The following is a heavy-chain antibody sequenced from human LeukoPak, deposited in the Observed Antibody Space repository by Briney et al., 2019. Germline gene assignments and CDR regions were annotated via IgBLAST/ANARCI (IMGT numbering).Heavy chain of an antibody. V-gene: IGHV3-33*01. D-gene: IGHD6-19*01. CDR3: ARGLSAFDI. CDR1: GFTFSSYG. J-gene: IGHJ3*02. Sequence: PGRSLRLSCAASGFTFSSYGMHWVRQAPGKGLEWVAVIWYDGSNKYYADSVKGRFTISRDNSKNTLYLQMNSLRAEDTAVYYCARGLSAFDIWGQGTMVTVSS. CDR2: IWYDGSNK.